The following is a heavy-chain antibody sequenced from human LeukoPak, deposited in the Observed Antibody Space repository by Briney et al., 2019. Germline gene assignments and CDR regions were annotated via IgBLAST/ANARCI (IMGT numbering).Heavy chain of an antibody. CDR3: ARVGQLGGIDY. D-gene: IGHD6-6*01. J-gene: IGHJ4*02. CDR2: INPSGGST. V-gene: IGHV1-46*01. Sequence: ASVKVSCKASGYTFTSYYMHWVRQAPGQGLEWMGIINPSGGSTSYAQKFQGRVTMTRDMSTSTVYMELSSLRSEDTAVYYCARVGQLGGIDYWGQGTLVTVSS. CDR1: GYTFTSYY.